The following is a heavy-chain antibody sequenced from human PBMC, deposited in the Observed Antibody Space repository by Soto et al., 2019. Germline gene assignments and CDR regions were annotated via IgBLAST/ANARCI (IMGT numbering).Heavy chain of an antibody. CDR1: GGSVSGVDYF. D-gene: IGHD2-21*01. V-gene: IGHV4-30-4*01. CDR3: AREERKGIISWFDP. J-gene: IGHJ5*02. Sequence: SETLSLTCTVSGGSVSGVDYFWSWIRQSPGKGLEWIGYIYYTGITHLNPSLKSRLTMAVETSKNEFSLKLTSVIAADTAVYFCAREERKGIISWFDPWGQGTPVTVSS. CDR2: IYYTGIT.